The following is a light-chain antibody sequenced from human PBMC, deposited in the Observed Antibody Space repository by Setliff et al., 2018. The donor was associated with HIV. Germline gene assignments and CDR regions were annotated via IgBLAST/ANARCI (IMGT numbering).Light chain of an antibody. Sequence: QSVLTQPASVSGSPGQSITISCTATSSDVGDYNYISWYQQHPGKAPKLMIYDVSKWPSGVSNRFSGSKSGTTASLTISGLQAEDEADYYCSSYTSTNTLVVFGGGTKVTVL. J-gene: IGLJ2*01. CDR1: SSDVGDYNY. V-gene: IGLV2-14*03. CDR2: DVS. CDR3: SSYTSTNTLVV.